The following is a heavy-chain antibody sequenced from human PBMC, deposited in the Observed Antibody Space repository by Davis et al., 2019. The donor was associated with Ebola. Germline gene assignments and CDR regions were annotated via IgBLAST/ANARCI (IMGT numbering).Heavy chain of an antibody. CDR1: GGSISSSSYY. Sequence: MPSETLSLTCTVSGGSISSSSYYWGWIRQPPGKGLEWIGSIYYSGSTYYNPSLKSRVTISVDKSKNQFSLKLSSVTAADTAVYYCASPGSYPFDYWGQGTLVTVSS. CDR3: ASPGSYPFDY. CDR2: IYYSGST. D-gene: IGHD1-26*01. J-gene: IGHJ4*02. V-gene: IGHV4-39*01.